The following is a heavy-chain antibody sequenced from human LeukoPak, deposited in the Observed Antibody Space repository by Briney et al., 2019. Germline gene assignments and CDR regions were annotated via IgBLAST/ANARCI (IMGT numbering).Heavy chain of an antibody. D-gene: IGHD3-16*01. CDR2: ISYSGNT. J-gene: IGHJ3*02. CDR1: GGSVRSDF. Sequence: PSETLSLTCTVSGGSVRSDFWSWIRQPPGKGLEWIGYISYSGNTNHNPSLKSRVTMSVDTSKNQFSLKLNSVTTADTAGYYCAKIKGGGGSFDIWGQGTMVTVSS. CDR3: AKIKGGGGSFDI. V-gene: IGHV4-59*02.